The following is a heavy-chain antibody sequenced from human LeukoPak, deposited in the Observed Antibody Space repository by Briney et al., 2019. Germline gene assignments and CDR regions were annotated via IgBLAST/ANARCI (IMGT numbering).Heavy chain of an antibody. CDR2: ISGSGGST. Sequence: GGSLRLSCAASGFTFSSYAMSWVRQAPGKGLEGVSAISGSGGSTYYADSVKGRFTISRDNAKNSLYLQMNSLRAEDAAVYYCARTANFAAGYYIDYWGQGTLVTVSS. CDR3: ARTANFAAGYYIDY. D-gene: IGHD6-13*01. V-gene: IGHV3-23*01. CDR1: GFTFSSYA. J-gene: IGHJ4*02.